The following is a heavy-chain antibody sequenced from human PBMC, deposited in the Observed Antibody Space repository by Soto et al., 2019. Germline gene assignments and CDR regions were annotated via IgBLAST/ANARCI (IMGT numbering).Heavy chain of an antibody. V-gene: IGHV4-34*01. Sequence: SETLSLTCTVSGGSISSYYWSWIRQPPGKGLEWIGEINHSGSTNYNPSLKSRVTISVDTSKNQFSLKLSSVTAADTAVYYCARTSSSSGVGWFDPWGQGTLVTVSS. D-gene: IGHD6-6*01. CDR1: GGSISSYY. J-gene: IGHJ5*02. CDR3: ARTSSSSGVGWFDP. CDR2: INHSGST.